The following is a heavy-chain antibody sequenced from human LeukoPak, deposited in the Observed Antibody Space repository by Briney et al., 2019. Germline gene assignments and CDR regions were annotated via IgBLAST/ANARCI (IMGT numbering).Heavy chain of an antibody. D-gene: IGHD3-22*01. CDR2: ISAYNGNT. V-gene: IGHV1-18*01. CDR3: ATQLDSSGPFDY. Sequence: ASVKVSCKASGYTFTSYGISWVRQAPGQGLEGMGWISAYNGNTNYAQKLQGRVTMTTDTSTSTAYMEMRSLRSDDTAVYYCATQLDSSGPFDYWGQGTLVSVPT. CDR1: GYTFTSYG. J-gene: IGHJ4*02.